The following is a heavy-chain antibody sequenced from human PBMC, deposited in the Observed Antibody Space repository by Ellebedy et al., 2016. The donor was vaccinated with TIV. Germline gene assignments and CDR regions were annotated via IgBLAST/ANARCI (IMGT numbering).Heavy chain of an antibody. J-gene: IGHJ3*02. Sequence: GESLKISCAASGFIFSHYWMHWVRQAPGKGLVWISRIHSDGSITWYAEFVRGRFTVSRDNGKNTLSLEMNSLSAEDTAVYYCVREGLGGSFDIWGLGTMVTVSS. CDR3: VREGLGGSFDI. V-gene: IGHV3-74*01. D-gene: IGHD3-10*01. CDR2: IHSDGSIT. CDR1: GFIFSHYW.